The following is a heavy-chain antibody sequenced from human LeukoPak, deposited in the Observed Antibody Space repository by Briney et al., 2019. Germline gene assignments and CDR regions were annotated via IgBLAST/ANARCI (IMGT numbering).Heavy chain of an antibody. J-gene: IGHJ4*02. Sequence: GGSLRLSCAASGFTFSTSWMHWVRQAPGKGLVWVSRINSDGSSTASADSVKGRFTISRDNAKNSLYLQMKSLRDEDTAVYYCARYGSGTSYITNYFDYWGQGTLVTVSS. D-gene: IGHD3-10*01. CDR1: GFTFSTSW. V-gene: IGHV3-74*01. CDR3: ARYGSGTSYITNYFDY. CDR2: INSDGSST.